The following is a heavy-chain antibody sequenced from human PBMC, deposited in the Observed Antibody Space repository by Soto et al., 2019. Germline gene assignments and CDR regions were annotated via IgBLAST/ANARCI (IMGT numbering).Heavy chain of an antibody. V-gene: IGHV1-69*06. J-gene: IGHJ4*02. CDR3: ATYPRPYKWTDI. CDR1: GGALTSYP. D-gene: IGHD1-20*01. CDR2: IDPIVDTH. Sequence: QVRLEQSGAEVKKPGSSVRVSCQASGGALTSYPIHWVRQAPGQGLEWMGVIDPIVDTHNLAENFKTRLTLTADTSTKTDYMDLTSLRSDDTAIYFCATYPRPYKWTDIWGRGTQLTVSS.